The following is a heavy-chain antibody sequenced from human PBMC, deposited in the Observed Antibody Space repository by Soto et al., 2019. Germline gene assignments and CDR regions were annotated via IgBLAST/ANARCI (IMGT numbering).Heavy chain of an antibody. CDR3: ARSPMTTATAFDA. V-gene: IGHV1-3*01. D-gene: IGHD4-17*01. J-gene: IGHJ5*02. CDR1: GYTFTSYA. CDR2: INAGNGNT. Sequence: ASVKVSCKASGYTFTSYAMHWVRQAPGQRLEWMGWINAGNGNTKYSQKFQGRVTITRDTSASTAYMELSSLRSEDTAVYYCARSPMTTATAFDAWGQGTLVTVSS.